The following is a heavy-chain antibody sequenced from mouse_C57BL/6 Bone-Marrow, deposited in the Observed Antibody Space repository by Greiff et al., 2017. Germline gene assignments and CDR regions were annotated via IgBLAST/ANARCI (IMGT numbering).Heavy chain of an antibody. CDR2: INPGSGGT. Sequence: QVQLQQSGAELVRPGTSVKVSCKASGYAFTNYLIEWVKQRPGQGLEWIGVINPGSGGTNYNEKFKGKATLTADKSSSTAYMQLSSLTSEDSAVYFCAREGLRRFDYWGQGTTLTVSS. D-gene: IGHD2-2*01. CDR1: GYAFTNYL. V-gene: IGHV1-54*01. J-gene: IGHJ2*01. CDR3: AREGLRRFDY.